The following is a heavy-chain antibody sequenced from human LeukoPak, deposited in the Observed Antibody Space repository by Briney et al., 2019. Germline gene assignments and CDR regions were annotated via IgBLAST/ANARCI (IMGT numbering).Heavy chain of an antibody. Sequence: SETLSLTCTVSGGSISRSSYYWGWIRQPPGRGLEWIGSISYSGSTYYNPSLKSRVTISVDTSKKQDSLKVTSVTAADTAVYYCARHYDMRYGMDVWGQGTTVTVSS. V-gene: IGHV4-39*01. CDR3: ARHYDMRYGMDV. CDR1: GGSISRSSYY. J-gene: IGHJ6*01. CDR2: ISYSGST. D-gene: IGHD3-9*01.